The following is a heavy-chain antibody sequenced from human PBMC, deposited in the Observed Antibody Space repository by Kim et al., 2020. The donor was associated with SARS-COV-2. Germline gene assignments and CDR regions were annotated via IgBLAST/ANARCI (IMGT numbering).Heavy chain of an antibody. D-gene: IGHD5-18*01. V-gene: IGHV3-49*03. Sequence: GGSLRLSCTASGFTFGDYPMSWFRQAPGKGLEWVGFIRNKAYGGTTEYAASVTGRFTISRDDSKSIAYLQMNSLKTEDTAVYFCTRNRGYNYGYSDYWGQGTLVTVSS. CDR3: TRNRGYNYGYSDY. CDR2: IRNKAYGGTT. J-gene: IGHJ4*02. CDR1: GFTFGDYP.